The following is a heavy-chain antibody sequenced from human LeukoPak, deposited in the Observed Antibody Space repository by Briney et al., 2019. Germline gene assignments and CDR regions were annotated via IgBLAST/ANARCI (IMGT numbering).Heavy chain of an antibody. J-gene: IGHJ3*02. V-gene: IGHV4-39*07. CDR2: IYYSGST. CDR3: ARGVWFGELSGAFDI. Sequence: PSETLSLTCTVSGGSISSYYWGWIRQPPGKGLEWIGSIYYSGSTYYNPSLKSRVTISVDTSKNQFSLKLSSVTAADTAVYYCARGVWFGELSGAFDIWGQGTMVTVSS. CDR1: GGSISSYY. D-gene: IGHD3-10*01.